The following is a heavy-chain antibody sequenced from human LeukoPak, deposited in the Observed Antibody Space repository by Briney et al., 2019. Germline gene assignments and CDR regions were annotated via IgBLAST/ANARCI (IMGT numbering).Heavy chain of an antibody. Sequence: PGGSLRLSCAASGFTFSSYSMNWFRQAPGKGLEWVSSINTRSYIYSADSVKGRFTISRDNDKNSVYLQMNSLRAEDTAVYYCAREGGYCYGASCRFFDSWGQGTLLTVSS. D-gene: IGHD2-15*01. CDR3: AREGGYCYGASCRFFDS. V-gene: IGHV3-21*01. J-gene: IGHJ4*02. CDR1: GFTFSSYS. CDR2: INTRSYI.